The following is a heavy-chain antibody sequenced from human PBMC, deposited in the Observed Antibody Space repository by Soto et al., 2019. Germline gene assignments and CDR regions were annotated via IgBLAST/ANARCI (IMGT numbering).Heavy chain of an antibody. J-gene: IGHJ5*02. CDR3: ARGGRDAYNWFDP. CDR1: GFTFSSYW. Sequence: EAQLVESGGGLVQPGGSLRVSCAVSGFTFSSYWMSWVRQAPGKGLEWVDKIKQDGSEKDYVDSVKGRFTISRDNANNSLYLHMYSLRAEDTAVYYGARGGRDAYNWFDPWGQGTLVTVSS. D-gene: IGHD3-16*01. V-gene: IGHV3-7*01. CDR2: IKQDGSEK.